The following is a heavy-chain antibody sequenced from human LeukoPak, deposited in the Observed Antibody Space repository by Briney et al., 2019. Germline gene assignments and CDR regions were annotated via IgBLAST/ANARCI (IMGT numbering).Heavy chain of an antibody. CDR3: ARRPRNWAFDY. J-gene: IGHJ4*02. CDR2: INHSGST. Sequence: SETLSLTCAVYGGSFSGYYWSWIRQPPGKGLEWIGEINHSGSTNYNPSLKSRVTISVDTSKNQFSLKLSSVTAADTAVYYCARRPRNWAFDYWGQGTLVTVSS. CDR1: GGSFSGYY. V-gene: IGHV4-34*01. D-gene: IGHD7-27*01.